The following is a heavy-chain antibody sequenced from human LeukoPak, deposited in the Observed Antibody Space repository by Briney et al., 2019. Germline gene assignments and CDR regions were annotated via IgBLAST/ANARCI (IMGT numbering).Heavy chain of an antibody. CDR3: ARDTHYYDSSGYYYSDY. CDR1: GFTFSSYE. CDR2: ISSSSSTI. J-gene: IGHJ4*02. D-gene: IGHD3-22*01. V-gene: IGHV3-48*01. Sequence: GGSLRLSCAASGFTFSSYEMNWVRQAPGKGLEWVSYISSSSSTIYYADSVKGRFTISRDNAKNSLYLQMNGLRAEDTAVYYCARDTHYYDSSGYYYSDYWGQGTLVTVSS.